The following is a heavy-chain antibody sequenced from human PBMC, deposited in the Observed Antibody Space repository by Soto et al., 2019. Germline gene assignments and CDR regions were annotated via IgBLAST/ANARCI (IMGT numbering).Heavy chain of an antibody. CDR3: VRDPVALRNRVRVGYFNL. CDR1: GFVFTTHG. V-gene: IGHV3-33*01. J-gene: IGHJ2*01. D-gene: IGHD1-26*01. CDR2: IWHDGSGT. Sequence: GGSRGLSCGASGFVFTTHGMHGGGQAPGKAREWVGVIWHDGSGTYYADDLKGRFTISRDNSKNTLFLQIDSLTVEDTAVYYCVRDPVALRNRVRVGYFNLWGRGTQVTVSS.